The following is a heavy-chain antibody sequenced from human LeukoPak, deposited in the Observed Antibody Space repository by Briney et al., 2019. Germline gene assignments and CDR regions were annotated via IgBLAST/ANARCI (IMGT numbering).Heavy chain of an antibody. Sequence: PSETLSLTCAVSGVSISSYFWTWIRQPPGKGLEWIGYIYYSGSAYYNPSLKSRVTLSVDTSKNQFSLKMASVTAADTAVYYCARGGKSCSGGSCYLIDYWGQGTLVTVSS. CDR3: ARGGKSCSGGSCYLIDY. CDR1: GVSISSYF. V-gene: IGHV4-59*01. J-gene: IGHJ4*02. D-gene: IGHD2-15*01. CDR2: IYYSGSA.